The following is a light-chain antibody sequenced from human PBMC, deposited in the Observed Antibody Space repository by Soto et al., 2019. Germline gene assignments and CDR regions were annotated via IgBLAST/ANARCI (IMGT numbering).Light chain of an antibody. CDR3: SSYTSSSTLV. CDR2: DAS. Sequence: QSALTQPASVSGSPGQSITISCTGTSSDVGGYTYVSWYQQHPGKAPKLIIYDASNRPSGVSNRFSGSKSGNTASLTISGLQAEDEADYYCSSYTSSSTLVFGGGTKLTVL. CDR1: SSDVGGYTY. J-gene: IGLJ2*01. V-gene: IGLV2-14*03.